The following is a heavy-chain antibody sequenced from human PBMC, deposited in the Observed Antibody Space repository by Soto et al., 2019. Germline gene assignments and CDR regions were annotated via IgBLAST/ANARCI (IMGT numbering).Heavy chain of an antibody. CDR1: GYTFTSYG. CDR2: ISAYNGNT. D-gene: IGHD3-10*01. V-gene: IGHV1-18*01. CDR3: GRGADYYGSGMPDDY. J-gene: IGHJ4*02. Sequence: QVQLVQSGAEVKEPGASVKVSCKASGYTFTSYGISWVRQAPGQGLEWMGWISAYNGNTNYAQKLQGRVTMTTDTSTSTAYIELRSLRSDDTAVYYCGRGADYYGSGMPDDYWGQGTLVTVSS.